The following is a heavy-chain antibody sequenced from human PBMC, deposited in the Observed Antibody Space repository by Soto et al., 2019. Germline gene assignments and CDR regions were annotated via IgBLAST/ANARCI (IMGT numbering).Heavy chain of an antibody. CDR1: GGTFSSYA. CDR2: IIPIFGTA. CDR3: ARDLIGGNPRDNWFDP. D-gene: IGHD2-15*01. Sequence: SVKVSCKASGGTFSSYAITWVRQAPGQGLEWMGGIIPIFGTANYAQKFQGRVTITADESTSTAYMELSSLRSEDTAVYYCARDLIGGNPRDNWFDPWGQGTLVTVSS. V-gene: IGHV1-69*13. J-gene: IGHJ5*02.